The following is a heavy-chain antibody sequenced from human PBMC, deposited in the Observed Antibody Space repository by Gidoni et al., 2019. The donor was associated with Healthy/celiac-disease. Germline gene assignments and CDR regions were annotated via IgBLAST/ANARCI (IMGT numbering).Heavy chain of an antibody. CDR2: IKQDGSEK. J-gene: IGHJ6*03. Sequence: EVQLVESGGGLVQPVASLILSCAASGFTFSSYWMSGVRQAPGKGLEWVAKIKQDGSEKYYVDSGKGRFTISRDNTKNSLYLQMNSLRAEDTAVYYCAREDSGYANYYYYYMDVWGKGTTVTVSS. D-gene: IGHD5-12*01. CDR3: AREDSGYANYYYYYMDV. V-gene: IGHV3-7*01. CDR1: GFTFSSYW.